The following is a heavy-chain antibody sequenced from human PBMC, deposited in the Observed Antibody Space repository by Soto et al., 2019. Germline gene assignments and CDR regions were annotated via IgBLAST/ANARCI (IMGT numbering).Heavy chain of an antibody. CDR3: ARVLMVYATRSRGVDY. Sequence: ASVKVSCKASGYTFTSYVISWVRQAPGQGLEWMGWISAYNGNTNYAQKLQGRVTMTTDTSTSTAYMELRSLRSDDTAVYYCARVLMVYATRSRGVDYWGQGTLVTAPQ. V-gene: IGHV1-18*01. J-gene: IGHJ4*02. CDR2: ISAYNGNT. D-gene: IGHD2-8*01. CDR1: GYTFTSYV.